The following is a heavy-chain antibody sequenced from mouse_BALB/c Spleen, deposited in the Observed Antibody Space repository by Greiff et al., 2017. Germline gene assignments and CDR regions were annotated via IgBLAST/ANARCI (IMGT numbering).Heavy chain of an antibody. V-gene: IGHV1-87*01. CDR3: ARSGTVFWFAY. D-gene: IGHD3-1*01. Sequence: QVQLQQSGAELARPGASVKLSCKASGYTFTSYWMQWVKQRPGQGLEWIGAIYPGDGDTRYTQKFKGKATLTADKSSSTAYMQLSSLASEDSAVYYCARSGTVFWFAYWGQGTLVTVSA. CDR2: IYPGDGDT. CDR1: GYTFTSYW. J-gene: IGHJ3*01.